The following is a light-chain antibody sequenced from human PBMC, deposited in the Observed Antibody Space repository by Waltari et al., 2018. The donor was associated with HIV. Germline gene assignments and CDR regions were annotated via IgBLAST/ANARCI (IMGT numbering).Light chain of an antibody. CDR2: DAS. Sequence: EIVMTQSPATLSVSPGERATLSCRASQRVATNLAWYQQRPGQAPRLLIYDASTRATGIAARFSGSGSGTEFTLTISSLQSEDCALYYCQQYNNWLGTFGQGTKVEIK. J-gene: IGKJ1*01. CDR1: QRVATN. CDR3: QQYNNWLGT. V-gene: IGKV3-15*01.